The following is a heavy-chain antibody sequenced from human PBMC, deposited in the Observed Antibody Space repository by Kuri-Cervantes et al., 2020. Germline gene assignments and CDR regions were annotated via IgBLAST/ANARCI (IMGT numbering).Heavy chain of an antibody. CDR2: IYYSGST. J-gene: IGHJ4*02. Sequence: GSLRLSCTVSGGSISSYYWSWIRQPPGKGLEWIGYIYYSGSTYYNPSLKSRVTISVDTSKNQFSLKLSSVTAADTAVYYCATDKRPNTYYYDSSGYLSFDYWGQGTLVTVSS. CDR1: GGSISSYY. CDR3: ATDKRPNTYYYDSSGYLSFDY. V-gene: IGHV4-59*12. D-gene: IGHD3-22*01.